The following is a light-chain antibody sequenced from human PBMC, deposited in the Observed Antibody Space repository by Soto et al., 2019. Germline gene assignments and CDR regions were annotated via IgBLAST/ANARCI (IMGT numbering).Light chain of an antibody. V-gene: IGKV4-1*01. CDR1: QSVLYDSNNKNY. J-gene: IGKJ1*01. Sequence: DIVMTQSPDSLAVSLGERATINCKSSQSVLYDSNNKNYLAWYQQKPGQPPKLLIYWASTRESGVPDRFSGTGSGIDFTLTISSLQAEDVAVYYCQQYYSIPKTFGQGTKVDIK. CDR3: QQYYSIPKT. CDR2: WAS.